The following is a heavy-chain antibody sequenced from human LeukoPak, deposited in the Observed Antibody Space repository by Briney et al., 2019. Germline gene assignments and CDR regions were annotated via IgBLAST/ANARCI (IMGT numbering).Heavy chain of an antibody. V-gene: IGHV4-59*08. CDR1: GGSISSYY. J-gene: IGHJ4*02. CDR2: IYYSGST. CDR3: ARAGLYNWNYEGTAYFDY. Sequence: SETLSLTCTVSGGSISSYYWSWIRQPPGKGLEWIGYIYYSGSTNYNPSLKSRVTISVEPSKNQFSLKLSSVTAADTALYYCARAGLYNWNYEGTAYFDYWGQGTLVTVSS. D-gene: IGHD1-7*01.